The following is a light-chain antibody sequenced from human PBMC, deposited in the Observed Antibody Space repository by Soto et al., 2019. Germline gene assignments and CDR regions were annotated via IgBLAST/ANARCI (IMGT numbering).Light chain of an antibody. CDR3: QLYGSSPWT. CDR1: QSVSISY. J-gene: IGKJ1*01. CDR2: GVS. Sequence: EIVLTQSPGTLSLSPGERATLSCRASQSVSISYLAWYQQEPGQAPRLLIHGVSIRATGIPDRFSGSGSGTDFTLTISRLEPEDFAVYYCQLYGSSPWTFGQGTKVEIK. V-gene: IGKV3-20*01.